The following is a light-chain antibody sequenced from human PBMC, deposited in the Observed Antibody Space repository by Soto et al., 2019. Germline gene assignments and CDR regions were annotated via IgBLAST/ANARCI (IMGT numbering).Light chain of an antibody. CDR1: QSVSSSY. CDR3: QQYGSSPLT. Sequence: EIVLTQSPGTLSFSPGERATLSCRASQSVSSSYLAWYQQKPGQAPRLLIFGASTRATAIPDRFSGSGSGTEFTLTISSLEPEDFAVYYCQQYGSSPLTFGGGTKVEIK. V-gene: IGKV3-20*01. CDR2: GAS. J-gene: IGKJ4*01.